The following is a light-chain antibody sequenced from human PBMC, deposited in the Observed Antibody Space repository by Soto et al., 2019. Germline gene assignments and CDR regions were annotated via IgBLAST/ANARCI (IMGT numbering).Light chain of an antibody. V-gene: IGKV3-20*01. CDR3: QQYGSSPRT. CDR2: GAS. Sequence: MVMTPRRDTLSVSPGEGATLFCRASQSVRTKLAWYQQRAGQAPRLLMYGASTRATGIPDRFTGSGSGTDFTLTITTLEPEDFAVYYCQQYGSSPRTFALGTRLEIK. J-gene: IGKJ5*01. CDR1: QSVRTK.